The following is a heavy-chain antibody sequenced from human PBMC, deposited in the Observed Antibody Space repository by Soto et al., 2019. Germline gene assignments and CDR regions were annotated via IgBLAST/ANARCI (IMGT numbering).Heavy chain of an antibody. V-gene: IGHV3-21*01. CDR1: GFNFNSYT. CDR3: ARDCSGGSCYPGMDV. Sequence: PVGSLRLSCAASGFNFNSYTINWVRQAPGKRLEWLSSISSSGYIFSTDSVRGRFTISRDNAKNSVYLQISSLRAEDTAVYFCARDCSGGSCYPGMDVWGQGTTVTVSS. CDR2: ISSSGYI. J-gene: IGHJ6*02. D-gene: IGHD2-15*01.